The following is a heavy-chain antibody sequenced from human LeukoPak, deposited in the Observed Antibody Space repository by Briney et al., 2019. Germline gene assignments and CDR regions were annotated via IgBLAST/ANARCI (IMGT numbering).Heavy chain of an antibody. J-gene: IGHJ4*02. CDR2: TYYGGNT. CDR3: FIWKGDYTVDY. D-gene: IGHD4-17*01. Sequence: PSQTLSLTCTVSGGSISRGGDCWTWIRQHPGKGLEWIGSTYYGGNTYYNPSLKSRGTISIDTSKNQFSLKLTSVTAADTAVYYWFIWKGDYTVDYWGQGTLVTVSS. CDR1: GGSISRGGDC. V-gene: IGHV4-31*03.